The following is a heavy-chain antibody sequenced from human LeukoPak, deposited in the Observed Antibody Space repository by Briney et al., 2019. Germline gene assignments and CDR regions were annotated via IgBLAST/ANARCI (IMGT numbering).Heavy chain of an antibody. Sequence: SETLSLTCTVSGGSISSSSYYWGWIRQPPGTGLEWIGSIYYSGSTYYNPSLKSRVTISVDTSKNQFSLKLSSVTAADTAVYYCARTHYYDSSGYYYCWFDPWGQGTLVTVSS. D-gene: IGHD3-22*01. CDR3: ARTHYYDSSGYYYCWFDP. V-gene: IGHV4-39*07. CDR2: IYYSGST. CDR1: GGSISSSSYY. J-gene: IGHJ5*02.